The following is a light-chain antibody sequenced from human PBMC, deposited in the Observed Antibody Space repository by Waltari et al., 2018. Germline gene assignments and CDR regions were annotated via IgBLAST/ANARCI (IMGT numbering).Light chain of an antibody. CDR2: DNG. Sequence: QSVLTQPPSVSAAAGQKVTISCSGSSSTIGSNYVSWYQHLPGTVPKLLIYDNGGRPAVIPDRCSGSKAGTSAALEITGLQAEDEADYYCGSWDATVRVGVFGGGTRLTVL. J-gene: IGLJ2*01. V-gene: IGLV1-51*01. CDR1: SSTIGSNY. CDR3: GSWDATVRVGV.